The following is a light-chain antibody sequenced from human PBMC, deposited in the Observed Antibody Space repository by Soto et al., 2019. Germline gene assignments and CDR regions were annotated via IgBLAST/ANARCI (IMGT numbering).Light chain of an antibody. CDR2: DAS. J-gene: IGKJ1*01. Sequence: EVALTQSPGTLSLSPGARATLSCRASQSIANDYLTWYQQKPGQAPRVLIYDASTRATGIPDRFSGSGSGTDFTLTISRLEPEDFAVYYCQQYGSSPWTFGQGTKVDNK. CDR1: QSIANDY. CDR3: QQYGSSPWT. V-gene: IGKV3-20*01.